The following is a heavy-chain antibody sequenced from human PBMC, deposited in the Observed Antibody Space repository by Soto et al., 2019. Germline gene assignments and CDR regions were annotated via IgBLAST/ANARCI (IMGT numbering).Heavy chain of an antibody. Sequence: QVQLQESGRGLVKPSETLSLTCTVSGGSISSYYWSWIRQPPGKGLEWIGYIYYSGSTNYNPSLKSRVTISVDTSKNQFSLKLSSVTAADTAVYYCATDRIAAAGHLHMPFDYWGQGTLVTVSS. V-gene: IGHV4-59*01. CDR3: ATDRIAAAGHLHMPFDY. CDR1: GGSISSYY. CDR2: IYYSGST. J-gene: IGHJ4*02. D-gene: IGHD6-13*01.